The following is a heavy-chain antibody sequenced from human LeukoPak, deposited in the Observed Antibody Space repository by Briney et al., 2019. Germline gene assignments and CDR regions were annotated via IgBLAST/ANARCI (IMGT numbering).Heavy chain of an antibody. Sequence: GGSLRLSCAASGFTFSIYAMSWVRQAPGKGLEWVSSISASGGSTYDADSVKGQFTISRDISKNTLYLQMNSLRAEDTAVYYCAKSGSGSYGYYFDYWGQGTLVTVSS. CDR1: GFTFSIYA. V-gene: IGHV3-23*01. J-gene: IGHJ4*02. CDR3: AKSGSGSYGYYFDY. D-gene: IGHD6-19*01. CDR2: ISASGGST.